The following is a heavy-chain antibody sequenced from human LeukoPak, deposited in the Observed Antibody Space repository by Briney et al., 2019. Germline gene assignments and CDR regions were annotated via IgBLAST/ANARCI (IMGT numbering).Heavy chain of an antibody. D-gene: IGHD3-16*02. Sequence: GASVKVSCKASGYTFTGYYMHWVRQAPGQGLEWMGRINPNSGGTNYAQKFQGRVTMTRDTPISTAYMELSRLRSDDTAVYYCARFDDYVWGSYLYTFDSWGQGTLVTVSS. J-gene: IGHJ5*01. CDR3: ARFDDYVWGSYLYTFDS. V-gene: IGHV1-2*06. CDR1: GYTFTGYY. CDR2: INPNSGGT.